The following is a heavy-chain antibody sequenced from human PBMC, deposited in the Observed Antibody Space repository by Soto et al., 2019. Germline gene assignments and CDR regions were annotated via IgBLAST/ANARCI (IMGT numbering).Heavy chain of an antibody. D-gene: IGHD5-18*01. CDR3: ARVPSFRGYIFHMDV. CDR1: GGTFSSYA. V-gene: IGHV1-69*13. Sequence: SVKVSCKASGGTFSSYAISWVRQAPGQGLEWMGGIIPIFGTANYAQKFQGRVTITADESTSTAYMELSSLRPEDTAVYYCARVPSFRGYIFHMDVWGQGTTVTVSS. CDR2: IIPIFGTA. J-gene: IGHJ6*02.